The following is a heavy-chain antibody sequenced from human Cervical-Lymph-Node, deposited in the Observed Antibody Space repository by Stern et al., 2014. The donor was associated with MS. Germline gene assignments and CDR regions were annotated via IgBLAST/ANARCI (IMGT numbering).Heavy chain of an antibody. Sequence: MQLVESGGGVVQPGRSLRLSCAASGFTFSSSGMHWVRQAPGKGLARLAIIWYDGSNRYYADSVKGRFTISRDNSKNTLYLQMNSLRADDTAVYYCAREGGNTAEYFQHWGQGTLVTVSS. V-gene: IGHV3-33*01. CDR1: GFTFSSSG. J-gene: IGHJ1*01. CDR3: AREGGNTAEYFQH. CDR2: IWYDGSNR. D-gene: IGHD4-23*01.